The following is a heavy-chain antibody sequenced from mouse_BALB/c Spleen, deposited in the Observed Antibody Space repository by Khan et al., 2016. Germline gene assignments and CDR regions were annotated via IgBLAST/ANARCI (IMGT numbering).Heavy chain of an antibody. D-gene: IGHD2-2*01. V-gene: IGHV2-9-2*01. J-gene: IGHJ3*01. CDR3: VRGGYVGDY. CDR1: GFSLSSYD. Sequence: VQLQQSGPGLVAPTQSLSITCTVSGFSLSSYDITWIRQPPGKGLEWLGVIWTGGGTNYNSAFMSRLSISKDNSKSQVFLKMNSLQTDDTAIYYCVRGGYVGDYWGQGTLFTVSA. CDR2: IWTGGGT.